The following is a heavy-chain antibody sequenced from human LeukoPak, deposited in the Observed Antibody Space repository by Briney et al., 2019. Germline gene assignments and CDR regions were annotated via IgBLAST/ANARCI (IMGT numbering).Heavy chain of an antibody. CDR1: GGSMSSSSYY. CDR2: IYYRGST. D-gene: IGHD6-19*01. J-gene: IGHJ3*02. Sequence: SETLSLTCIVSGGSMSSSSYYWGWIRQPPGKGLEWIGSIYYRGSTYYNPSLKSRVTISVDTSKNQFSLKLSSVTAAETAVYYCARHKGGWRVKSAFDIWGQGTMVTVSS. V-gene: IGHV4-39*01. CDR3: ARHKGGWRVKSAFDI.